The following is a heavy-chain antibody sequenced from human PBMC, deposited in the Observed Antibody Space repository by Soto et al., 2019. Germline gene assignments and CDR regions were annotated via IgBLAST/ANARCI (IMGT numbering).Heavy chain of an antibody. CDR3: ARESEDLTSNFDY. Sequence: EVQLLESGGGLVQPGGSLRLSCVASGFNLWNHDMNWVRQPPGKGLEWVSSISSTTNYIYYGDSMKGRFTISRDNAKNSLYLEMNSLRAEDTAVYYCARESEDLTSNFDYWGQGTLVTVSS. CDR2: ISSTTNYI. J-gene: IGHJ4*02. CDR1: GFNLWNHD. V-gene: IGHV3-21*02.